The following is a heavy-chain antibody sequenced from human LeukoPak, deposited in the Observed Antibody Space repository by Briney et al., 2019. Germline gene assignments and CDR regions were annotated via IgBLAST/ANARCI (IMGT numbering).Heavy chain of an antibody. CDR3: ARRDYGGKHFDF. CDR1: GYTLSSYW. J-gene: IGHJ4*02. Sequence: GESLKISCKGSGYTLSSYWIGWMRQVPGKGLEWMGIIYPGDSDTRYSPSFQGQVTISADKSISTAYLQWNSLKASDTAMYYCARRDYGGKHFDFWGQGTLVTVSS. D-gene: IGHD4-23*01. CDR2: IYPGDSDT. V-gene: IGHV5-51*01.